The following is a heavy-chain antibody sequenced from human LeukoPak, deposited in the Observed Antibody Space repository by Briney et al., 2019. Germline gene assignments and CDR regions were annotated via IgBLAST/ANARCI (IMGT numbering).Heavy chain of an antibody. CDR3: ARDVEYSSSPLYYYYYGMDV. V-gene: IGHV3-66*01. D-gene: IGHD6-6*01. CDR2: IYSGGST. CDR1: GFSVSNYY. Sequence: GGSLRLSCAASGFSVSNYYMSWVRQAPGKGLEWVSVIYSGGSTYYADSVKGRFTISRDNSKNTLYLQMNSLRAEDTAVYYCARDVEYSSSPLYYYYYGMDVWGQGTTVTVSS. J-gene: IGHJ6*02.